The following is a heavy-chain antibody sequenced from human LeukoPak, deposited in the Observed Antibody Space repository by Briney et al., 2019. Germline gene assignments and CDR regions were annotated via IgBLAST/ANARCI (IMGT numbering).Heavy chain of an antibody. CDR3: ARDSYSSSWSGLFDY. J-gene: IGHJ4*02. CDR1: GFTFSSYW. CDR2: IKQDGSAK. D-gene: IGHD6-13*01. V-gene: IGHV3-7*01. Sequence: GGSLRLSCAASGFTFSSYWMSWVRQAPGKGLEWVANIKQDGSAKYYVDSVKGRFTISRDNAKNLLYLQMSSLRAEDTAVYYCARDSYSSSWSGLFDYWGQGTLVTVSS.